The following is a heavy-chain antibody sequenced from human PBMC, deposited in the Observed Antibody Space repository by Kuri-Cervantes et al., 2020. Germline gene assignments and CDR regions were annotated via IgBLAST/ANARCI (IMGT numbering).Heavy chain of an antibody. CDR2: INPSGGST. CDR1: GYTFTSYY. J-gene: IGHJ4*02. CDR3: AREIPEQWLES. D-gene: IGHD6-19*01. Sequence: ASVKVSCKASGYTFTSYYMHWVRQAPGQGLEWMGIINPSGGSTSYAQKFQGRVTITADESTSTAYMELSSLRSEDTAVYYCAREIPEQWLESWGQGTLVTVSS. V-gene: IGHV1-46*01.